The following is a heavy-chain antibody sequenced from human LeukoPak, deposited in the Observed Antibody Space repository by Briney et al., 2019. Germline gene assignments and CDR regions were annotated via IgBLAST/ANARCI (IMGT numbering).Heavy chain of an antibody. CDR2: IYTSGST. CDR3: ARTRYGDFGYFDY. V-gene: IGHV4-61*02. Sequence: PSQTLSLTCTVSGGSISSGSYYWSWIRQPAGKGLEWIGRIYTSGSTNYNPSLKSRVTISVDTSKNQFSLKLSSVTAADTAVYYCARTRYGDFGYFDYWGQGTLVTVSS. J-gene: IGHJ4*02. D-gene: IGHD4-17*01. CDR1: GGSISSGSYY.